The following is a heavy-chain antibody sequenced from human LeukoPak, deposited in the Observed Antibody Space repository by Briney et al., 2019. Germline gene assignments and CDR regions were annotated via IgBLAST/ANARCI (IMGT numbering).Heavy chain of an antibody. CDR2: ISSSSSYI. V-gene: IGHV3-21*01. D-gene: IGHD5-18*01. CDR3: ARDPGGYSDGRFDY. J-gene: IGHJ4*02. CDR1: GFTFSSCS. Sequence: KPGGSLRLSCAASGFTFSSCSMNWVRQAPGKGLEWVSSISSSSSYIYYADSVKGRFIISRDNAKNSLYLQMNSLRAEDTAVYYCARDPGGYSDGRFDYWGQGTLVTVSS.